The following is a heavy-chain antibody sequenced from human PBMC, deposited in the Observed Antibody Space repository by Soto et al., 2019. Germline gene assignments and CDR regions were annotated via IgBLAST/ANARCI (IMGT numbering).Heavy chain of an antibody. D-gene: IGHD6-19*01. J-gene: IGHJ6*02. CDR3: AREGIAVAHYYYYGMDV. CDR1: GYTFTSYG. V-gene: IGHV1-18*01. CDR2: ISAYNGNT. Sequence: ASVKVSCKASGYTFTSYGISWVRQAPGQGLEWMGWISAYNGNTNYAQKLQGRVTMTTDTSTSTAYMELRSLRSDDTAVYYCAREGIAVAHYYYYGMDVWGQGTTVTVSS.